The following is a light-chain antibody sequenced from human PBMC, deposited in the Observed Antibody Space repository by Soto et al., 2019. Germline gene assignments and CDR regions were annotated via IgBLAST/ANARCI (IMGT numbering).Light chain of an antibody. Sequence: QSVLTQPRSVSGSPGQSVTISCTGTSSDVGGYNYVSWYQHHPGKAPKLIICDVTKRPSGVPDRFSGSKSGNTASLTISGLQAEDEADYYCCSYAGTYSVWVFGGGTKLTVL. CDR3: CSYAGTYSVWV. CDR2: DVT. V-gene: IGLV2-11*01. J-gene: IGLJ3*02. CDR1: SSDVGGYNY.